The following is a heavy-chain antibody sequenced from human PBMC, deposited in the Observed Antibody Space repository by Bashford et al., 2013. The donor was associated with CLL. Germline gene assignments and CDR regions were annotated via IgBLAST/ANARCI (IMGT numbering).Heavy chain of an antibody. J-gene: IGHJ4*02. D-gene: IGHD3-10*01. CDR3: ARHYLPHGNPLDY. CDR1: GGSISSGTYY. Sequence: SETLSLTCTVSGGSISSGTYYWSWIRQSAGKGLEWIGRIYTSGSTIYSPSLRSRLTISRDTSKNQFSLTLTAVTAADTAVYSCARHYLPHGNPLDYWGQGTLVTVSS. CDR2: IYTSGST. V-gene: IGHV4-61*02.